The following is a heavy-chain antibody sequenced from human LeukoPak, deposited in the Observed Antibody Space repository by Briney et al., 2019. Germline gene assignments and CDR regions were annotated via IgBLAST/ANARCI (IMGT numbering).Heavy chain of an antibody. CDR3: ARGYGSGSYLDY. V-gene: IGHV3-30*04. CDR1: GFTFCSYA. Sequence: GRSLRLSCAASGFTFCSYAMHWVRQAPGKGLEWVAVISYDGSNKYYADSVKGRFTISRHNSKNTLYLQMNSLRAEDTAVYYCARGYGSGSYLDYWGQGTLVTVSS. D-gene: IGHD3-10*01. J-gene: IGHJ4*02. CDR2: ISYDGSNK.